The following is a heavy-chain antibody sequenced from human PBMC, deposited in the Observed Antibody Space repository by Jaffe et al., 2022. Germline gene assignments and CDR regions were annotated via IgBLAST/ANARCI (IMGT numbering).Heavy chain of an antibody. V-gene: IGHV4-39*01. D-gene: IGHD4-17*01. Sequence: QLQLQESGPGLVKPSETLSLTCTVSGGSISSSSYYWGWIRQPPGKGLEWIGSIYYSGSTYYNPSLKSRVTISVDTSKNQFSLKLSSVTAADTAVYYCARHSTTVTTIYLFDAFDIWGQGTMVTVSS. J-gene: IGHJ3*02. CDR1: GGSISSSSYY. CDR3: ARHSTTVTTIYLFDAFDI. CDR2: IYYSGST.